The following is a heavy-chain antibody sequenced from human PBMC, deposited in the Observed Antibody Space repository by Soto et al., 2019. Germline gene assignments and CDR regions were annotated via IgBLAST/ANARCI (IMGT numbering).Heavy chain of an antibody. CDR1: GFTVISNY. CDR2: IYSGGST. V-gene: IGHV3-66*01. CDR3: ARGEYSSSWYYYYYMDV. D-gene: IGHD6-13*01. Sequence: GGSLILSCAASGFTVISNYMSWVRQAPGKGLEWVSVIYSGGSTYYADSVKGRFTISRDNSKNTLYLQMNSLRAEDTAVYYCARGEYSSSWYYYYYMDVWGKGTTVTVSS. J-gene: IGHJ6*03.